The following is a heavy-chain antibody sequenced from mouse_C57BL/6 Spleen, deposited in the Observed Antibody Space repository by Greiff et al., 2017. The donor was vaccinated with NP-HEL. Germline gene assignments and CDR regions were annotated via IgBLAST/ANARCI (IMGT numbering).Heavy chain of an antibody. D-gene: IGHD1-1*01. V-gene: IGHV14-2*01. CDR1: GFNIKDYY. CDR2: IDPEDGET. CDR3: AEGYGSSYFDY. J-gene: IGHJ2*01. Sequence: EVHLVESGAELVKPGASVKLSCTASGFNIKDYYMHWVKQRTEQGLEWIGRIDPEDGETKYAPKFQGKATITADTSSNTAYLQLSSLTSEDTAVYYCAEGYGSSYFDYWGQGTTLTVSS.